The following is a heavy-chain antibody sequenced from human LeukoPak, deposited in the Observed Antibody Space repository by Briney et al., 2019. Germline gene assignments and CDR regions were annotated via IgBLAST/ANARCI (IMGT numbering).Heavy chain of an antibody. CDR1: GFTFSSYS. V-gene: IGHV3-66*01. J-gene: IGHJ4*02. CDR3: ARDLAGYNSFDY. D-gene: IGHD5-24*01. CDR2: IYSGGST. Sequence: TGGSLRLSCAASGFTFSSYSMNWVPQAPGKGLEWVSSIYSGGSTYYTDSVKGRFTISRDNSKNTLYLQMNSLRAEDTAVYYCARDLAGYNSFDYWGQGTLVTVSS.